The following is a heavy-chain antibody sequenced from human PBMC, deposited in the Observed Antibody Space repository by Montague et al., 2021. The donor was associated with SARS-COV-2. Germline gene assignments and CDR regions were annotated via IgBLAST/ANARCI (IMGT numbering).Heavy chain of an antibody. CDR3: ARDIAVAGLFDY. D-gene: IGHD6-19*01. V-gene: IGHV4-61*02. CDR1: GGSISSGSYY. J-gene: IGHJ4*02. Sequence: LSLPCPVSGGSISSGSYYWSWIRQPAGKGLEWIGRISISGSTNYNPSLKSRVTISVDTSKNQFSLKLSSVTAADTAVYYCARDIAVAGLFDYWGQGTLVTVSS. CDR2: ISISGST.